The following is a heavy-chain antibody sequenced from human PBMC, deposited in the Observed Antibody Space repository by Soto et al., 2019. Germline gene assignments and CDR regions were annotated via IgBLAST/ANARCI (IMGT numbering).Heavy chain of an antibody. CDR3: AKDLVAAAGTGWGFDY. V-gene: IGHV3-23*01. D-gene: IGHD6-13*01. CDR1: GFTFSSYA. J-gene: IGHJ4*02. CDR2: ISGSGGST. Sequence: EVQLLESGGGLVQPGGSLRLSCAASGFTFSSYAMSWVRQAPGKGLEWVSAISGSGGSTYYADSVKGRFTISRDNSKITLYLQMNSLRAEDTAVYYCAKDLVAAAGTGWGFDYWGQGNLVHVFS.